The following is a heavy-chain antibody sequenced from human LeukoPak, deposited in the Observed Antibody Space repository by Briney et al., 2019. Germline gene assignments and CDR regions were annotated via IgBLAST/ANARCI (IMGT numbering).Heavy chain of an antibody. V-gene: IGHV3-23*01. J-gene: IGHJ4*02. D-gene: IGHD5-12*01. CDR1: GFTFSSYA. CDR2: ISGSGGST. Sequence: GGSLRHSCAASGFTFSSYAMSWVRQAPGKGLEWVSAISGSGGSTYYTDSVKGRFTVSRDNSKNTLFLQMNSLRAEDTAVYYCAKDGGGYTLAGYYFDYWGQGTLVTVSS. CDR3: AKDGGGYTLAGYYFDY.